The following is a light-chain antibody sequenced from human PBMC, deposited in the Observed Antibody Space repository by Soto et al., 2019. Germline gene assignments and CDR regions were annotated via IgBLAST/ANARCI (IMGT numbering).Light chain of an antibody. CDR3: QQRRNGTRT. CDR2: CAS. J-gene: IGKJ5*01. Sequence: IVVTQSAATLSVSPGERATLACRASQGVXSTYSAWYQQKPGQAPRLRXACASTRATGSPDRLSGSGSGTDFTLTISSLEPEDSAVYYCQQRRNGTRTFGQGTRLEIK. V-gene: IGKV3D-20*02. CDR1: QGVXSTY.